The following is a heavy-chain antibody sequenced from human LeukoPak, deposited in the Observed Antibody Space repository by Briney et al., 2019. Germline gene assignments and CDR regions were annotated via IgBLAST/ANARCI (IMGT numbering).Heavy chain of an antibody. J-gene: IGHJ4*02. CDR1: GFTFSSYG. V-gene: IGHV3-33*01. D-gene: IGHD4-17*01. Sequence: GGSLRLSCAASGFTFSSYGMHWVRQAPGKGLVWVAVIWYDGSNKYYADSVKGRFTISRDNSKNTLYLQMNSLRAEDTAVYYCARAGTTVILDYWGQGTLVTVSS. CDR3: ARAGTTVILDY. CDR2: IWYDGSNK.